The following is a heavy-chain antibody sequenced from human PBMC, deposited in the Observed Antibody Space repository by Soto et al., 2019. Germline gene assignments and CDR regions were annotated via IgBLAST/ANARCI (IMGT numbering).Heavy chain of an antibody. J-gene: IGHJ6*02. CDR1: GYSFTSYW. D-gene: IGHD2-15*01. Sequence: GESLKISCKGSGYSFTSYWIGWVRQMPGKGLEWMGIIYPGDSDTRYSPSFQGQVTISADKSISTAYLQWSSLKASDIAMYYCSIVPGYCSGGSCYEDYYYGMDVWGQGTTVTVSS. V-gene: IGHV5-51*01. CDR2: IYPGDSDT. CDR3: SIVPGYCSGGSCYEDYYYGMDV.